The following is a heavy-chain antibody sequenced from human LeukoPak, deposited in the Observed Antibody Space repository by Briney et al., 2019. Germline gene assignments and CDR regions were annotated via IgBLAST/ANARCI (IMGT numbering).Heavy chain of an antibody. Sequence: PGGSLRLSCAASGFTFSSYGMSWVRQAPGKGLEWVSAISGSGGSAYYADSVKGRFTISRDNSKNTLYLQMNSLRAEDTAVYYCANGAHYYDSSGYGYWGQGTLVTVSS. D-gene: IGHD3-22*01. CDR1: GFTFSSYG. V-gene: IGHV3-23*01. J-gene: IGHJ4*02. CDR3: ANGAHYYDSSGYGY. CDR2: ISGSGGSA.